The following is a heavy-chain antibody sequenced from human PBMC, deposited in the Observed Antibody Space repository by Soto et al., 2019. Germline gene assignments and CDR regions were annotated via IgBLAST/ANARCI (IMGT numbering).Heavy chain of an antibody. J-gene: IGHJ6*02. CDR2: IYHSGST. Sequence: PSETLSLTCAVSCGSISSSNWWSWVRQPPGKGLEWIGEIYHSGSTNYNPSLKSRVTISVDKSKNQFSLKLSSVTAADTAVYYCARGLKYYDILTGSYYYYYYGMDVWGQGTTVTVSS. D-gene: IGHD3-9*01. CDR1: CGSISSSNW. CDR3: ARGLKYYDILTGSYYYYYYGMDV. V-gene: IGHV4-4*02.